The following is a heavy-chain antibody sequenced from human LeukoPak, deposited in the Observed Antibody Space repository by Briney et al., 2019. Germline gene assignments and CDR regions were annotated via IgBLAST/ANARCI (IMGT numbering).Heavy chain of an antibody. CDR2: ISGRGVST. D-gene: IGHD1-20*01. Sequence: GGSLRLSCAASGFTVSDNSMNWVRQAPGKGLEWVSAISGRGVSTSYADSVRGRFTISRDNSKNTLYLQMNSLRAEDTAVYYCAKAASGNWNDVSDYWGQGTLVTVSS. V-gene: IGHV3-23*01. CDR1: GFTVSDNS. J-gene: IGHJ4*02. CDR3: AKAASGNWNDVSDY.